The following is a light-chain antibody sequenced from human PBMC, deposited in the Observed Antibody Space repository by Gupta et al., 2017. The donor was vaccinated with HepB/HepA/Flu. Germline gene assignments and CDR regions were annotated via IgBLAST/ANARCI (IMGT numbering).Light chain of an antibody. J-gene: IGKJ1*01. CDR3: QHQNNCPWT. CDR1: QDVHTN. Sequence: EIVMTQSPATLSVSPGERFAFSCRASQDVHTNLAWMQQKPGQAPKVLFYGASTRATGVPASFIGSGSRTEFTLTITSRQSEDVAVYACQHQNNCPWTFGQGTKVEIK. V-gene: IGKV3-15*01. CDR2: GAS.